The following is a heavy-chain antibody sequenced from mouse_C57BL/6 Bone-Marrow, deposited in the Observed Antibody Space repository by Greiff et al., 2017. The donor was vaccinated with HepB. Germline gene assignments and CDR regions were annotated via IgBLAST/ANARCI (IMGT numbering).Heavy chain of an antibody. CDR2: IYPGDGDT. Sequence: VQLQQSGAELVKPGASVKISCKASGYAFSSYWMNWVKQRPGKGLEWIGQIYPGDGDTNYNVKFKGKATLTADKSSSTAYMQLSSLTSEDSAVYFCARGHSNYPNYFDYWGQGTTLTVSS. D-gene: IGHD2-5*01. CDR3: ARGHSNYPNYFDY. V-gene: IGHV1-80*01. J-gene: IGHJ2*01. CDR1: GYAFSSYW.